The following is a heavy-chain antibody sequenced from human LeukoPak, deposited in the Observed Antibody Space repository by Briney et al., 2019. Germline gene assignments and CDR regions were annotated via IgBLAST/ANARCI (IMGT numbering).Heavy chain of an antibody. V-gene: IGHV3-23*01. CDR2: ISGGDGST. Sequence: GGSLRLSCAASGFTFSSYAMNWVRQAPGKGLEWVSGISGGDGSTYSADAVKGRFTISRDNSKNTLYLQMNSLRVEDTAIYYCAKAQGAWYYFDSWGQGTLVTVSS. CDR1: GFTFSSYA. J-gene: IGHJ4*02. D-gene: IGHD6-13*01. CDR3: AKAQGAWYYFDS.